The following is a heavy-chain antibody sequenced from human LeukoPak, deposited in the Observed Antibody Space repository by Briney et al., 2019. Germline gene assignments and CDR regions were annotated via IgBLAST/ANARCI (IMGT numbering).Heavy chain of an antibody. J-gene: IGHJ4*02. D-gene: IGHD3-10*01. Sequence: SETLSLTCKVSGGAISNSNYYWSWIRQPPGKELEWLASINYGGTTYYNPSLKSRVTISVDTSKNQFSLRLSSVTAADTAVYLCARYVVYGSGKYYFDYWGQGSLVTVSS. CDR1: GGAISNSNYY. V-gene: IGHV4-39*01. CDR3: ARYVVYGSGKYYFDY. CDR2: INYGGTT.